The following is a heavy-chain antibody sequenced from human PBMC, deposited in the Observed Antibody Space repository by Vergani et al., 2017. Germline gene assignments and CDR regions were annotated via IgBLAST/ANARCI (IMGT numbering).Heavy chain of an antibody. CDR3: ARHSSLSSNWFDP. D-gene: IGHD3-16*02. Sequence: QLQLQESGLGLVKPSETLSLTCTVSGGSISSSSYYWGWIRQPPGKGLEWIGSIYYSGSTYYNPSLKSRVTISVDTAKNQFSLKLSSVTAADTAVYYCARHSSLSSNWFDPWGQGTLVTVCS. J-gene: IGHJ5*02. CDR1: GGSISSSSYY. CDR2: IYYSGST. V-gene: IGHV4-39*01.